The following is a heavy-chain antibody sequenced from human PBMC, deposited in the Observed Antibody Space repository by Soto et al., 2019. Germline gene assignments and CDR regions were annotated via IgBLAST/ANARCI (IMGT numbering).Heavy chain of an antibody. CDR2: IIPIFGTA. CDR1: GGTFSSYA. Sequence: GASVKVSCKASGGTFSSYAISWVRQAPGQGLEWMGGIIPIFGTANYAQKFQGRVTITADESTSTAYMELSSLRSEDTAVYHCARHEPYYDRSGYPLHWGQGTLVTV. CDR3: ARHEPYYDRSGYPLH. J-gene: IGHJ4*02. D-gene: IGHD3-22*01. V-gene: IGHV1-69*13.